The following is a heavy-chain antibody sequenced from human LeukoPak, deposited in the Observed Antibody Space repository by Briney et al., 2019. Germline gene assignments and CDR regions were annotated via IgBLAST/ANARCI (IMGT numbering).Heavy chain of an antibody. Sequence: ASVKVSCKASVYTFTGYYMHWVRQAPGQELGGMGRINPNSGGTNYAQKFQGRVTMTGDTSISTAYMELSRLVSDDAAVYYCAKVGGYSNSRHAFDIWGQGTMVTVSS. V-gene: IGHV1-2*06. CDR3: AKVGGYSNSRHAFDI. J-gene: IGHJ3*02. CDR2: INPNSGGT. D-gene: IGHD4-11*01. CDR1: VYTFTGYY.